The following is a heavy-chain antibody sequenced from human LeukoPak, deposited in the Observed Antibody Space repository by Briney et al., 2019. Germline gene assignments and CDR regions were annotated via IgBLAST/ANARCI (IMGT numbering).Heavy chain of an antibody. CDR3: ARSSGGSTDAFDI. CDR1: GGSISSGGYY. V-gene: IGHV4-31*03. J-gene: IGHJ3*02. CDR2: IYYSGST. Sequence: PSETLSLTCTVSGGSISSGGYYWSWIRQHPGKGLEWIGYIYYSGSTYYIPSLKSRVTISVDTSKNQFSLKLSSVTAADTAVYYCARSSGGSTDAFDIWGQGTMVTVSS. D-gene: IGHD2-15*01.